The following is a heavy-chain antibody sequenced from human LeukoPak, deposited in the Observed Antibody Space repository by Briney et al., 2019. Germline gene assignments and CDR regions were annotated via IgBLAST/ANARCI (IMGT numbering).Heavy chain of an antibody. CDR2: ISYDGSNK. CDR1: GFTFSSYS. D-gene: IGHD3-22*01. J-gene: IGHJ3*02. V-gene: IGHV3-30*18. CDR3: AKPLDSSGYYAFDI. Sequence: PGGSLRLSCAASGFTFSSYSMHWVRQAPGKGLEWVVVISYDGSNKYYGDSVKGRFTISRDNSKNTLYLQMNSLRAEDTAVYYCAKPLDSSGYYAFDIWGQGTMVTVSS.